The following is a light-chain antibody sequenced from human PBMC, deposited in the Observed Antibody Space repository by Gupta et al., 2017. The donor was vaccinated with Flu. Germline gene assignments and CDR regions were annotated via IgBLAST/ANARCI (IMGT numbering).Light chain of an antibody. CDR1: QVSSSW. CDR3: QQLTRYPHT. V-gene: IGKV1-9*01. CDR2: VAS. J-gene: IGKJ2*01. Sequence: PSLPSSAGGDIVPVIFRSIQVSSSWLAWYQQKPGKAPKLPIYVASTLQSGVPSRFSGSGSGTQFTLTISSLKSEDFATYYCQQLTRYPHTFGRGTKLEIK.